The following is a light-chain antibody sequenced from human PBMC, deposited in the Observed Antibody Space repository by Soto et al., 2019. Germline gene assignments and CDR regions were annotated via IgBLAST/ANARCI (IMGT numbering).Light chain of an antibody. V-gene: IGLV2-8*01. CDR1: SSDVGGYNY. CDR3: TSYAGGNNV. CDR2: EVN. J-gene: IGLJ1*01. Sequence: QSALTQPPSASGSPGQSVTISCTGTSSDVGGYNYVSWYQQHPGKVPKLMVYEVNKRPLGVRDRFSGSKSGNTASLTVSGLQAEDEADYYCTSYAGGNNVFGTGTKLTVL.